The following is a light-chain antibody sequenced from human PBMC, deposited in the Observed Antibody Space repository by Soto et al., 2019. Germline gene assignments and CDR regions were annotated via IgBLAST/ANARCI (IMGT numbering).Light chain of an antibody. CDR2: GAS. CDR1: QSISSY. Sequence: DIQVAQSPSSLSASVGDRVTITCRASQSISSYLNWYQQKPGEAPKLLIYGASTLQSGVPSRFSGSGSGTEFTLTISSLQPEDFASYYCQQLNSYLFTFGQGTRLQ. V-gene: IGKV1-9*01. J-gene: IGKJ5*01. CDR3: QQLNSYLFT.